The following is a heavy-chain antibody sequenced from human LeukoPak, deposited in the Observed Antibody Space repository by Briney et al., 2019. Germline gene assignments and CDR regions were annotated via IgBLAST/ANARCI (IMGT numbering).Heavy chain of an antibody. CDR3: ARVRIAAAGTGYFQH. CDR1: GGSISSYY. V-gene: IGHV4-59*01. Sequence: PSETLSLTCTVSGGSISSYYWSWIRQPPGKGLEWIGYIYYSGSTNYNPSLKSRVTISVDTSENQFSLQPSSVTAADTAVYYCARVRIAAAGTGYFQHWGQGTLVTVSS. J-gene: IGHJ1*01. CDR2: IYYSGST. D-gene: IGHD6-13*01.